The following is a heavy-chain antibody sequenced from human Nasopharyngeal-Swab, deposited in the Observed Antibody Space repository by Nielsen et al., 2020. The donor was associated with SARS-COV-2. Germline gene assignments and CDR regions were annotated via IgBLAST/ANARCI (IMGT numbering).Heavy chain of an antibody. CDR3: ARVAGLIAAAGDY. CDR2: ISSSSSYI. J-gene: IGHJ4*02. V-gene: IGHV3-21*01. Sequence: VRQAPGKGLEWVSSISSSSSYIYYADSVKGRFTISSDNAKNSLYLQMNSLRAEDTAVYYCARVAGLIAAAGDYWGQGTLVTVSS. D-gene: IGHD6-13*01.